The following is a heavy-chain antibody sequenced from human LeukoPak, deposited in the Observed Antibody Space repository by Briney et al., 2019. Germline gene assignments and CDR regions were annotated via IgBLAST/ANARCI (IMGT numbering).Heavy chain of an antibody. V-gene: IGHV3-53*01. CDR2: IYSGGST. Sequence: PGGSLRLSCAASGFTFSSNYMSWVRQAPGKGLEWVSIIYSGGSTYHADSVKGRFTISRDNSKNTLYLQMNSLRAEDTAAYYCARDLRVITPKEQIGYWGQGTLVTVSS. J-gene: IGHJ4*02. CDR1: GFTFSSNY. D-gene: IGHD4-23*01. CDR3: ARDLRVITPKEQIGY.